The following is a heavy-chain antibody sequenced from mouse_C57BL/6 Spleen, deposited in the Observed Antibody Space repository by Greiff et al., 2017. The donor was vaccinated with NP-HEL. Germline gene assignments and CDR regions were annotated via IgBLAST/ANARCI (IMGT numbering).Heavy chain of an antibody. CDR1: GFSLTSYG. J-gene: IGHJ4*01. Sequence: QVQLKEPGPGLVAPSQSLSISCTASGFSLTSYGVSWVRQPPGKGLEWLGVIWGDGSTNYHSALISSLSISKDNSKSQVSLKLNSLQTDDTATYYCAKPNYGSTLYALDYWGQGTSVTVSS. CDR3: AKPNYGSTLYALDY. V-gene: IGHV2-3*01. D-gene: IGHD1-1*01. CDR2: IWGDGST.